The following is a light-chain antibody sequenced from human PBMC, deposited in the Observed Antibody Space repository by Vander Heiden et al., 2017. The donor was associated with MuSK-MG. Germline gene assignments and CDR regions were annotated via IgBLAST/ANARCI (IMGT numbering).Light chain of an antibody. CDR1: QSVSSY. CDR2: DAS. CDR3: QQRSNWPPIT. V-gene: IGKV3-11*01. Sequence: EIVLTQSPATLSLSPGERATLSCRARQSVSSYLAWYHQKPGQAPRLLIYDASNRATGIPARFSGSGSGTDFTLPISSLEPEDFAVYYCQQRSNWPPITFGQGTRLEIK. J-gene: IGKJ5*01.